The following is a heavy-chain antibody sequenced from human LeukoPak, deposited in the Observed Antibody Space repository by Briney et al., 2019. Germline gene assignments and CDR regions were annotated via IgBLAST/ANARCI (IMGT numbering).Heavy chain of an antibody. J-gene: IGHJ4*02. CDR3: AKGVFAAAAGTGGYYFDY. CDR1: GFTFSSYS. D-gene: IGHD6-13*01. CDR2: ISSSSSTI. V-gene: IGHV3-48*04. Sequence: RGSLRLSCAASGFTFSSYSMNWVRQAPGKGLEWVSYISSSSSTIYYADSVKGRFTISRDNAKNSLYLQMNSLRAEDTAVYYCAKGVFAAAAGTGGYYFDYWGQGTLVTVSS.